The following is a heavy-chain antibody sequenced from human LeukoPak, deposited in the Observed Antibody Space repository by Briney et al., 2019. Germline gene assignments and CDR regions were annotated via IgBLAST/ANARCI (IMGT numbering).Heavy chain of an antibody. Sequence: PGGSLRLPCAASGFTFSSYAMSWVRQAPGKGLEWVSAISGSGGSTYYADSVKGRFTISRDNSKNTLYLQMNSLRAEDTAVYYCAKSPRSKTIFGVVLYYFDYWGQGTLVTVSS. CDR1: GFTFSSYA. J-gene: IGHJ4*02. CDR2: ISGSGGST. V-gene: IGHV3-23*01. CDR3: AKSPRSKTIFGVVLYYFDY. D-gene: IGHD3-3*01.